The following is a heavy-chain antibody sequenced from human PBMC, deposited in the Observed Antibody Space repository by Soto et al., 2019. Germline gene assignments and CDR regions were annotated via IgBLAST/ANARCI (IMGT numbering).Heavy chain of an antibody. CDR1: GFIFTTYA. CDR3: AKGGSYRYAEGGGMDV. J-gene: IGHJ6*02. D-gene: IGHD3-16*02. V-gene: IGHV3-23*01. Sequence: GGSLRLSCATSGFIFTTYAMNWVRQAPGKGLEWVSAISSSGESTFYAESVRGRFTISRDNSKNTLYLQMNSLRAEDTAVYYCAKGGSYRYAEGGGMDVWGQGTTVTVSS. CDR2: ISSSGEST.